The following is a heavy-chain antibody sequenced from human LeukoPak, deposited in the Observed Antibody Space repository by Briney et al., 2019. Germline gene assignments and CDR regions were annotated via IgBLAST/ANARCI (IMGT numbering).Heavy chain of an antibody. CDR2: INQDGSEK. Sequence: AGGSLRLSCAASGFTFSTYWMSWVRQTPGKGLEIVATINQDGSEKYYVDSVKGRFTISRDNARNSLYLQINSLRAEDTAVFYCARDKEVGATLLDCWGQGTLVTVSS. V-gene: IGHV3-7*01. CDR3: ARDKEVGATLLDC. J-gene: IGHJ4*02. CDR1: GFTFSTYW. D-gene: IGHD1-26*01.